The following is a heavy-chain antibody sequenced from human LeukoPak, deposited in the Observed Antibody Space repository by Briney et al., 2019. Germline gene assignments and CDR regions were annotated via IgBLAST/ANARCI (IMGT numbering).Heavy chain of an antibody. J-gene: IGHJ4*02. V-gene: IGHV3-30-3*01. CDR1: GFTFSNAW. D-gene: IGHD1-1*01. CDR2: ISYDGNNK. CDR3: ARGTTGTTGFYFDY. Sequence: SGGSLRLSCAASGFTFSNAWMSWVRQAPGKGLEWVAVISYDGNNKYYADSVKGRFTISRDNSKNTLYLEMNSLRTEDTALYYCARGTTGTTGFYFDYWGQGTLVTVSS.